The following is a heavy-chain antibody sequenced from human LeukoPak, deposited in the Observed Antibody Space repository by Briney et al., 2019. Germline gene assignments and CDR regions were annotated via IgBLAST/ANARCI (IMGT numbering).Heavy chain of an antibody. Sequence: GGSVRLSCAASGFTFSSYSMNWVRQAPGKGLEWVSSISSSSSYIYYADSVKGRFTISRDNAKNSLYLQMNSLRAEDTAVYYCARDALGYCSSTSCFNYYYYYMDVWGKGTTVTVSS. D-gene: IGHD2-2*01. CDR1: GFTFSSYS. CDR3: ARDALGYCSSTSCFNYYYYYMDV. V-gene: IGHV3-21*01. CDR2: ISSSSSYI. J-gene: IGHJ6*03.